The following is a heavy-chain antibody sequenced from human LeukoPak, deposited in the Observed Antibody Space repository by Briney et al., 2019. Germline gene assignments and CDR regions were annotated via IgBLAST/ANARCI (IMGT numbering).Heavy chain of an antibody. J-gene: IGHJ4*02. Sequence: GGSLRLSCAASGFTFGTFGMHWVRQAPGKGLEWVAFISYDGSSEYDADSVKGRFTISRDNSKNTLYLQMNSLRAEDTAVYYCAKDIQVDIVATIGNYWGQGTLVTVSS. CDR1: GFTFGTFG. D-gene: IGHD5-12*01. CDR2: ISYDGSSE. V-gene: IGHV3-30*18. CDR3: AKDIQVDIVATIGNY.